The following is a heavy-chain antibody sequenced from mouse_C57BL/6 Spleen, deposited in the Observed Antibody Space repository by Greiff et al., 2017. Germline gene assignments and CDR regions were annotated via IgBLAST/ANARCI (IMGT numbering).Heavy chain of an antibody. V-gene: IGHV1-9*01. CDR1: GYTFTGYW. Sequence: QVQLQQSGAELMKPGASVKLSCKATGYTFTGYWIEWVNQRPGHGLEWIGEIFPGGGSTNYNEKVKGKATFTADTSSNTAYMQLSSLTTENCAIDYGAGGDWNDAVDYWGQGTSVTVSS. D-gene: IGHD3-3*01. CDR2: IFPGGGST. CDR3: AGGDWNDAVDY. J-gene: IGHJ4*01.